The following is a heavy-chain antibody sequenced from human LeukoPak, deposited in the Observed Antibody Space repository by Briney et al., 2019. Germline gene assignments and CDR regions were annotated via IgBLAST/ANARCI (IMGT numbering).Heavy chain of an antibody. CDR1: GYTFTSYD. CDR2: MNPNSGNT. CDR3: ARVPRIAVAGIYYYYYYMDV. D-gene: IGHD6-19*01. V-gene: IGHV1-8*03. J-gene: IGHJ6*03. Sequence: ASVKVSCKASGYTFTSYDINWVRQATGQGLEWMGWMNPNSGNTGYAQKFQGRVTITRNTSISTAYMELSSLRSEDTAVYYCARVPRIAVAGIYYYYYYMDVWGKGTTVTVSS.